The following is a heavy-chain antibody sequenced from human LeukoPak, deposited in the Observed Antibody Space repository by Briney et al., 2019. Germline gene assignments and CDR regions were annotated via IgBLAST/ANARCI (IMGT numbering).Heavy chain of an antibody. J-gene: IGHJ6*02. CDR1: GFIFSNYA. Sequence: GGSLRLSCAASGFIFSNYAMHWVRQAPGKGLEWVALISSDGSKTYHADSVKGRFTISRDNSKNTLYLQVNSLRAEDTAVYYCAKGDYYGSGSFFKNGMDVWGQGTTVTVSS. CDR3: AKGDYYGSGSFFKNGMDV. CDR2: ISSDGSKT. V-gene: IGHV3-30*07. D-gene: IGHD3-10*01.